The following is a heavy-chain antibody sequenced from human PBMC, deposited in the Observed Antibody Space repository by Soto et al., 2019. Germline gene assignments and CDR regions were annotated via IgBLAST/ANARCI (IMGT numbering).Heavy chain of an antibody. Sequence: SETLSLTCTVSGGSISSGDYYWSWIRQPPGKGLEWIGYIYYSGSTYYSPSLKSRVTISVDTSKNQFSLKLSSVTAADTAVYYCARDMVRGVIPPYYYYYGMDVWGQGTTLTVSS. CDR1: GGSISSGDYY. J-gene: IGHJ6*02. CDR3: ARDMVRGVIPPYYYYYGMDV. CDR2: IYYSGST. V-gene: IGHV4-30-4*01. D-gene: IGHD3-10*01.